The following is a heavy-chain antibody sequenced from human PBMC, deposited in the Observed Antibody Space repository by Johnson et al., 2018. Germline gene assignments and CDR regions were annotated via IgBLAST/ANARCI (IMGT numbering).Heavy chain of an antibody. J-gene: IGHJ6*02. V-gene: IGHV1-46*01. CDR1: GYIFTNFY. Sequence: VQLVETGAEVKKPWASVKVSCKASGYIFTNFYINWVLQAPGQGLEWMAIINPSTGNTTYAQTFRGRVTMTRDTSTGTLYMDLSSLRSEDTATYYCARRRMAGDGMDVWGQGTTVTVSS. D-gene: IGHD2-8*01. CDR3: ARRRMAGDGMDV. CDR2: INPSTGNT.